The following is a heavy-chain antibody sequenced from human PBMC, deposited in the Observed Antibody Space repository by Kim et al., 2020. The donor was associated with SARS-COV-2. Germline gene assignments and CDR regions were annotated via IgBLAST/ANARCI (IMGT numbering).Heavy chain of an antibody. CDR3: ARGVITIFGVIKNMDV. CDR1: GYTFTRYA. Sequence: ASVKVSCKASGYTFTRYAIHWVCQAPGQRLEWMGWINAGNGNTRYSQKFQGRVTITRDTSASTAYMELSSLRSEDTAVFYCARGVITIFGVIKNMDVWGQGTTVSVSS. V-gene: IGHV1-3*01. D-gene: IGHD3-3*01. J-gene: IGHJ6*02. CDR2: INAGNGNT.